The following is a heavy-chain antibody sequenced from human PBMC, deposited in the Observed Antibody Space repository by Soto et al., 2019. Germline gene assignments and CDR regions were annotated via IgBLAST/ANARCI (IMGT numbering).Heavy chain of an antibody. J-gene: IGHJ6*02. CDR1: GFTFSSYE. CDR3: ARAYSSSSPYYYYGMDV. V-gene: IGHV3-48*03. Sequence: EVQLVESGGGLVQPGGSLRLSCAASGFTFSSYEMNWVRQAPGKGLEWVSYISSSGSTIYYADSVKGRFTISRDNAKNSLYLQMNSLRAEDTAVYYCARAYSSSSPYYYYGMDVWGQGTTVTVSS. D-gene: IGHD6-6*01. CDR2: ISSSGSTI.